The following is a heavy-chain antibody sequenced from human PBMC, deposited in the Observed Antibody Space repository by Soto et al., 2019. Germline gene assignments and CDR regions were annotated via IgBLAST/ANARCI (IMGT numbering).Heavy chain of an antibody. Sequence: SETLSLTCTVSGGSISSGGYYWSWIRQHPGKGLEWIGYIYYSGSTYYNPSLKSRVTISVDTSKNQFSLKLSSVTAADTAVYYCARASSVYCSSTSCYGVNWFDPWGQGTLVTVSS. CDR3: ARASSVYCSSTSCYGVNWFDP. CDR1: GGSISSGGYY. CDR2: IYYSGST. D-gene: IGHD2-2*01. J-gene: IGHJ5*02. V-gene: IGHV4-31*03.